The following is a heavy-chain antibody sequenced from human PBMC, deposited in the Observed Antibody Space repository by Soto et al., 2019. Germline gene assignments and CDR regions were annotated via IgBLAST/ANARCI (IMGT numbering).Heavy chain of an antibody. CDR2: IYPTGKT. Sequence: SETLFLTCTVSNGSISSGGYSWSWIRQTPGKGLEWIGYIYPTGKTYYNPSLKNRATLSIDTSQNQFSLQLTSVTAADTAVYYCARAPPGPAPRWGVWGHGTTVTVSS. CDR1: NGSISSGGYS. J-gene: IGHJ6*02. V-gene: IGHV4-30-2*01. CDR3: ARAPPGPAPRWGV. D-gene: IGHD3-16*01.